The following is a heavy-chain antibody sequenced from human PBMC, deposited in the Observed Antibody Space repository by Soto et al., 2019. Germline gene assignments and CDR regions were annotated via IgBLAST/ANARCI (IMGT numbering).Heavy chain of an antibody. V-gene: IGHV1-2*02. CDR1: GYTFTDYY. J-gene: IGHJ5*02. CDR3: ARGGREVPRIPYDT. Sequence: QVHLVQSGAEVKKPGASVYVSCKASGYTFTDYYVHWVRQAPGQGLEWMGCINPNVGGTNYARKFQGRLTMTRDTSISTVYMQLTRLGPDDTARYYCARGGREVPRIPYDTWGQGTLVTVSS. D-gene: IGHD3-16*01. CDR2: INPNVGGT.